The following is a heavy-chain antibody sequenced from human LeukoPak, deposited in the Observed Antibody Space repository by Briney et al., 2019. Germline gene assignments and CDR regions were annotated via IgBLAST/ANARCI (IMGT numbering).Heavy chain of an antibody. D-gene: IGHD2-15*01. CDR1: GFTLSNYW. J-gene: IGHJ4*02. V-gene: IGHV3-7*01. CDR2: IKQDESEK. Sequence: GGSLRLSCTASGFTLSNYWMSWVRQTPEKGLEWVANIKQDESEKVYVDSVKGRFTISRDNAKSSLYLQMSGLRAEDTAVYYCVKEGEYCSGGSCYDYWGQGTLVTVSS. CDR3: VKEGEYCSGGSCYDY.